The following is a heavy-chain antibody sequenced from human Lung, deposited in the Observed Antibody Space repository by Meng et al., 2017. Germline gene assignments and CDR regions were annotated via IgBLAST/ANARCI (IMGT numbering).Heavy chain of an antibody. Sequence: GQLQEVGSGRLQPSETLSLSCVVSCGSFSDYYWSWIRQPPGKGLEWIGEINHSGSTNYNPSLESRATISVDTSQNNLSLKLSSVTAADSAVYYCARGPTTMAHDFDYWGQGTLVTVSS. CDR1: CGSFSDYY. CDR3: ARGPTTMAHDFDY. D-gene: IGHD4-11*01. CDR2: INHSGST. V-gene: IGHV4-34*01. J-gene: IGHJ4*02.